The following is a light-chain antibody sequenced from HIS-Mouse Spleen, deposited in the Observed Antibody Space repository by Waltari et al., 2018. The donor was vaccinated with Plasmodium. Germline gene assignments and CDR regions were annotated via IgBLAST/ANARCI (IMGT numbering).Light chain of an antibody. J-gene: IGLJ2*01. CDR1: KLGDKY. Sequence: SYELTQPPSVSVSPGQTASITCSGGKLGDKYACWYQQKPGQSPVLVIYQDSKRPSGIPERLSGSNSGNTATLTISGTQAMDEADYYCQAWDSSTVVFGGGTKLTVL. V-gene: IGLV3-1*01. CDR3: QAWDSSTVV. CDR2: QDS.